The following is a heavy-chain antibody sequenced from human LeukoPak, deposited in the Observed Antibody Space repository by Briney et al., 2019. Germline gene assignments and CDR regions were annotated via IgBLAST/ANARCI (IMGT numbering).Heavy chain of an antibody. V-gene: IGHV4-59*08. Sequence: KPSGTLSLTCTVSGGSIIGWYWNWIRQPPGKGLEWIGYIYRNDNTNYNPSLKSRVTMSVDTSKNQFSLRLSSVTAADTAVYYCARQAYYSESGSWTGFDYWGQGTLVPVSS. J-gene: IGHJ4*02. CDR1: GGSIIGWY. D-gene: IGHD3-10*01. CDR3: ARQAYYSESGSWTGFDY. CDR2: IYRNDNT.